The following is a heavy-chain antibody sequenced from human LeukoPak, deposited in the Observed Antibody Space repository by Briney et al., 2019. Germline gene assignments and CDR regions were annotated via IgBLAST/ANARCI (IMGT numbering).Heavy chain of an antibody. CDR1: GITFSDYA. J-gene: IGHJ4*02. Sequence: PGGSLRLSCAASGITFSDYAMSWVRQAPGKGLEWVGRIKSKTDGGTTDYAAPVKGRFTISRDDSKNTLYLQMNSLKTEDTAVYYCTTDWIVVVPSPCGYWGQGTLVTVSS. CDR2: IKSKTDGGTT. V-gene: IGHV3-15*01. D-gene: IGHD3-22*01. CDR3: TTDWIVVVPSPCGY.